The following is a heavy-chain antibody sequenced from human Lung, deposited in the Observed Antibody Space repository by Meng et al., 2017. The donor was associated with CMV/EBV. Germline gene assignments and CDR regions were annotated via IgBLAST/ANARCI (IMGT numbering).Heavy chain of an antibody. CDR3: ATYYYGSGSHGGD. CDR2: IIPIFGTA. J-gene: IGHJ4*02. D-gene: IGHD3-10*01. V-gene: IGHV1-69*05. Sequence: ASGGTFSSYAISWVRQAPGQGLGWMGGIIPIFGTANYAQKFQGRVTITTDESTSTAYMELSSLRSEDTAVYYCATYYYGSGSHGGDWGQGTLVTVSS. CDR1: GGTFSSYA.